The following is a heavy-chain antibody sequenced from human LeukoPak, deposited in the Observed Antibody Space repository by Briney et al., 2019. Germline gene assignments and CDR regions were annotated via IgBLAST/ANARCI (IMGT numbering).Heavy chain of an antibody. V-gene: IGHV4-39*07. CDR3: ARDPGYYGSGSRGAFDY. CDR2: IFYSGRT. Sequence: KSSETLSLTCTVSSGSISTSKYYWGWVRQPPGKAREWIGNIFYSGRTYYSPSLKSRVTISLDTSRNQFSLKLNSVTAADTAVYYCARDPGYYGSGSRGAFDYWGQGTLVTVFS. CDR1: SGSISTSKYY. D-gene: IGHD3-10*01. J-gene: IGHJ4*02.